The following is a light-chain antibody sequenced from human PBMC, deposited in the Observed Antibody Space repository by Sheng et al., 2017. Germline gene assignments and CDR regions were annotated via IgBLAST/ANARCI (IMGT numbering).Light chain of an antibody. CDR2: GAS. V-gene: IGKV3-20*01. J-gene: IGKJ2*01. Sequence: EILMTQSPGTLSVSPGERATLSCRASQSVSSYLAWYQQKPGQAPRLLIYGASSRATGIPDRFSGSGSGTDFTLTISRLEPEDFAVYYCQLYGTSPRYTFGQG. CDR1: QSVSSY. CDR3: QLYGTSPRYT.